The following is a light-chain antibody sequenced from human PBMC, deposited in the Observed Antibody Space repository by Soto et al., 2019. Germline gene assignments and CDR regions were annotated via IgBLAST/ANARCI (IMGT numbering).Light chain of an antibody. CDR2: GAS. Sequence: EIVLTQSPGSLSLSPGERATLSWRASQSVFNNHIGWYQQKPGQAPRRLIFGASFRATGIPDRFSGSGSGTDFTLTISRLEPEDFAVYYCQQYGSSPTTFGQGTKVDIK. V-gene: IGKV3-20*01. CDR1: QSVFNNH. J-gene: IGKJ1*01. CDR3: QQYGSSPTT.